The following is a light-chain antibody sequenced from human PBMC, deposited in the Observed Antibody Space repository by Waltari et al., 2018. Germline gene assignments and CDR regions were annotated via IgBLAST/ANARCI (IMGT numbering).Light chain of an antibody. J-gene: IGKJ1*01. CDR1: QGVSSN. Sequence: EIVMTQSPATLSVSPGERATLSCRASQGVSSNLAWYQQKPGQAPRLLIYGASTRATGIPARFSGSGSGTEFTLTISSLQSEDFAVYSCQQYNNWPGTFGQVTKVEIK. CDR3: QQYNNWPGT. V-gene: IGKV3-15*01. CDR2: GAS.